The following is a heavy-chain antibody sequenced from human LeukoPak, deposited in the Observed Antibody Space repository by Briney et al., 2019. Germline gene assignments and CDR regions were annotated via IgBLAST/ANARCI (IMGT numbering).Heavy chain of an antibody. J-gene: IGHJ4*02. CDR2: ISSSGSTI. D-gene: IGHD2-8*01. Sequence: GGSLRLSCAASGFTFSSYEMNWVRQAPGKGLEWVSYISSSGSTIYYADSVKRRFTISRHNAKNSLYLQMNSLRAEDTAVYYCASSSVLMVYAIAPRFDYWGQGTLVTGSS. CDR1: GFTFSSYE. V-gene: IGHV3-48*03. CDR3: ASSSVLMVYAIAPRFDY.